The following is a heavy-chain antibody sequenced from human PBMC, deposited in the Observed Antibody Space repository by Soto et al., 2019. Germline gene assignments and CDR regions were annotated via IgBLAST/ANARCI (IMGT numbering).Heavy chain of an antibody. CDR3: AKDRNFWSGFDY. Sequence: LRLSCAASGFSFTRYGMHWVRQAPGKGLQWVAVISFDGSRKYYADSVKGRYSVSRDNSKDTLFLQMNSLRVEDTAVYFCAKDRNFWSGFDYWGRGIMVTVSS. CDR1: GFSFTRYG. V-gene: IGHV3-30*18. J-gene: IGHJ4*02. CDR2: ISFDGSRK. D-gene: IGHD3-3*01.